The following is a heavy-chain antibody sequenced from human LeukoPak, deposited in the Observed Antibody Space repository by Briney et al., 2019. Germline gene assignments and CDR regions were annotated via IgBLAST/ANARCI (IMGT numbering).Heavy chain of an antibody. CDR2: ISAYNGNT. V-gene: IGHV1-18*04. D-gene: IGHD3-10*01. Sequence: ASVTVSCKASGYTFTSYGISWVRQAPGQGLEWMGWISAYNGNTNYAQKLQGRVTMTTDTSTSTAYMELRSLRSDDTAVYYCARGNYGSGGYFYYYYGMDVWGKGTTVTVSS. CDR1: GYTFTSYG. J-gene: IGHJ6*04. CDR3: ARGNYGSGGYFYYYYGMDV.